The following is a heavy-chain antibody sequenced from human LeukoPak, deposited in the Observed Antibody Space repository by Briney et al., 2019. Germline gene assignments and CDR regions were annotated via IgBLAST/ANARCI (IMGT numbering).Heavy chain of an antibody. CDR3: ARAYPPLRTTAAGDQ. CDR1: GFTFSDCD. Sequence: GGSLRLSCTASGFTFSDCDMSWVRQAPGKGLEWVSSISYRSSPIYYADSVKGRFTISRDNAKNSLYLQMDSLRAGDTAVYYCARAYPPLRTTAAGDQWGQGTLVTVSS. CDR2: ISYRSSPI. J-gene: IGHJ4*02. D-gene: IGHD6-25*01. V-gene: IGHV3-21*01.